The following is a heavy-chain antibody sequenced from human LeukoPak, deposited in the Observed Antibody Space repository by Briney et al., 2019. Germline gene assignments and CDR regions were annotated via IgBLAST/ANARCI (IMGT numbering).Heavy chain of an antibody. CDR3: AGHHPRNTVDF. CDR2: ISDIGSI. CDR1: GGSISSYY. Sequence: PSETLSLTCTVSGGSISSYYWSWIRQPPGKGLEWIAYISDIGSINYNPSLKSRVTISLDTSKNQFSLKLSSVIAADTAVYYCAGHHPRNTVDFWGQGTLVTVSS. J-gene: IGHJ4*02. D-gene: IGHD2-8*02. V-gene: IGHV4-59*08.